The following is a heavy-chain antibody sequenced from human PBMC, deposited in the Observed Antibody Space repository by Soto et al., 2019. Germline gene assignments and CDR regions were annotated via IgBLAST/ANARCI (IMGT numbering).Heavy chain of an antibody. Sequence: SETLSLTCTVSGASVSTGAYYWGWVRQRPGRGLEWIGYVYESGYTYYNMSLKSRLTISLDRSNNQFSLGLTSVTAADTAVYYCARERSPYYDFWSQGTTVTVSS. CDR3: ARERSPYYDF. J-gene: IGHJ6*02. CDR2: VYESGYT. CDR1: GASVSTGAYY. D-gene: IGHD3-3*01. V-gene: IGHV4-31*03.